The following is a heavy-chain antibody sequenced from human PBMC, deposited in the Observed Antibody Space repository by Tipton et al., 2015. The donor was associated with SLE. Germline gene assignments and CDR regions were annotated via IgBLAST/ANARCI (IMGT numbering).Heavy chain of an antibody. D-gene: IGHD4-17*01. V-gene: IGHV3-9*01. CDR2: ISWNSGSI. Sequence: RSLRLSCAASGFTFDDYAMHWVRQAPGKGLEWVSGISWNSGSIGYADSVKGRFTISRDNAKNSLYLQMNSLRAEDTAVYYCARGDTVTTNYYYGMDVWGQGTTVTVSS. CDR1: GFTFDDYA. J-gene: IGHJ6*02. CDR3: ARGDTVTTNYYYGMDV.